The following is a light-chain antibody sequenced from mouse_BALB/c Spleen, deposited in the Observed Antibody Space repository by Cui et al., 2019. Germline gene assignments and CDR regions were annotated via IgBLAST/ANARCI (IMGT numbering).Light chain of an antibody. CDR2: AAT. Sequence: DIQMTQSPASQSASLGESVTITCLASQTIGTWLAWYQQKPGKSPQLLIYAATSLAGGDPSRFSGSGTGTKFSFKISSLQAEDVVSYYCQQLYSTPYTFGGGTKLEIK. CDR3: QQLYSTPYT. CDR1: QTIGTW. V-gene: IGKV12-98*01. J-gene: IGKJ2*01.